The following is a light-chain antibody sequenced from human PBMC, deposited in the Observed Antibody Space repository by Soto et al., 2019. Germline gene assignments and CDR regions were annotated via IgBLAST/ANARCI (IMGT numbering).Light chain of an antibody. CDR3: CSYAGSSTFV. CDR2: EGS. J-gene: IGLJ1*01. Sequence: SALPLYASVYGSPGHSITISCTGTSSDVGSYNLVSWYQQHPGKAPKLMIYEGSTRPSGVSNRFSGSKSGNTASLTISGLQAEDEADYYCCSYAGSSTFVFGTGTKVTVL. CDR1: SSDVGSYNL. V-gene: IGLV2-23*01.